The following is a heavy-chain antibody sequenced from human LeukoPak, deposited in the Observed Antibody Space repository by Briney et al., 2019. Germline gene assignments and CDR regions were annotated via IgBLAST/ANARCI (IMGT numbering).Heavy chain of an antibody. D-gene: IGHD6-19*01. V-gene: IGHV3-23*01. CDR3: AKEMELGVAVYYFDS. Sequence: AGGSLRLSCAASGFSFSRYSMYCVRQAPGQGQEWVATISAGGGSTYYTDAVRGRFTISRDNLKNTLYLQMSSLRAEDTATFYCAKEMELGVAVYYFDSWGQGTLVTVSS. J-gene: IGHJ4*02. CDR1: GFSFSRYS. CDR2: ISAGGGST.